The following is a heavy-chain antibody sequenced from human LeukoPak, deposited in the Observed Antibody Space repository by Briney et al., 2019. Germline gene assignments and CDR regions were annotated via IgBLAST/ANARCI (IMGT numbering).Heavy chain of an antibody. J-gene: IGHJ4*02. CDR3: AKAGTIFGVVILFDY. D-gene: IGHD3-3*01. CDR1: GFTFSSYA. V-gene: IGHV3-23*01. CDR2: ISGSGGST. Sequence: GGSLRLSCAASGFTFSSYAMSWVRQAPGKGLEWVSAISGSGGSTYYADSVKGRFTISRDNSKNTLYLQMNSLRAEDTAVYYCAKAGTIFGVVILFDYWGQGTLVTVSS.